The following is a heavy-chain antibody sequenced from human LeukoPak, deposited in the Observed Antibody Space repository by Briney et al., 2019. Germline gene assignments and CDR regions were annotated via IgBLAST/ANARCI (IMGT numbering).Heavy chain of an antibody. CDR1: GFTFSSYS. J-gene: IGHJ4*02. CDR2: ISSSSTYI. V-gene: IGHV3-21*01. Sequence: GGSLRLSCAASGFTFSSYSMNWVRQAPGKGLEWVSSISSSSTYIYYADSVKGRFTISRDNAKNSLYLQMNSLRAEDTAVYYCARDLTMVRGAVFDYWGQGTLVTVSS. D-gene: IGHD3-10*01. CDR3: ARDLTMVRGAVFDY.